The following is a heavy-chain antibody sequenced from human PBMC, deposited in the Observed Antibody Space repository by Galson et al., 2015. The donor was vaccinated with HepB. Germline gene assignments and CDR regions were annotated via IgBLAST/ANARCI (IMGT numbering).Heavy chain of an antibody. CDR2: INPGGGST. V-gene: IGHV1-46*04. CDR3: ARGYASGSYTDYFYY. D-gene: IGHD3-10*01. Sequence: SVKVSCKASGYTFTSYYMHWVRQAPGQGLEWMGIINPGGGSTSYAHKLQGRVTMTRDTSKSTVYMELSSVTAADTAVYYCARGYASGSYTDYFYYWGQGTLVTVSS. CDR1: GYTFTSYY. J-gene: IGHJ4*02.